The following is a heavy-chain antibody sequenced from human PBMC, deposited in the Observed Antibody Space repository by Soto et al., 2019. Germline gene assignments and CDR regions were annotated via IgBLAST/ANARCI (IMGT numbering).Heavy chain of an antibody. J-gene: IGHJ5*02. Sequence: PSETLSLTCTVSGDSIGSGNKYWSWIRQAPGKGLEWIGYIFSSGTTYYNPSLKSRVTISVDTSKNQFSLKLSSVAAADTAVYYCARDLSSRSGYDYWFDPWGQGTLVTVSS. D-gene: IGHD5-12*01. V-gene: IGHV4-30-4*01. CDR1: GDSIGSGNKY. CDR2: IFSSGTT. CDR3: ARDLSSRSGYDYWFDP.